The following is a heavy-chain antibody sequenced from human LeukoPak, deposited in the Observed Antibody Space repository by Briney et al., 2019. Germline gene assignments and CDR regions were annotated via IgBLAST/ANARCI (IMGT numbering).Heavy chain of an antibody. J-gene: IGHJ4*02. V-gene: IGHV3-53*01. Sequence: GGSLRLSCAASGFTVSSNYMSWVRQAPGKGLEWVSVIYSGGSTYYADSVKGRLTISRDNSKNTLYLQMNSLRAEDTAVYYCARAFPFTLFDYWGQGTLVTVSS. CDR2: IYSGGST. CDR1: GFTVSSNY. D-gene: IGHD2-21*01. CDR3: ARAFPFTLFDY.